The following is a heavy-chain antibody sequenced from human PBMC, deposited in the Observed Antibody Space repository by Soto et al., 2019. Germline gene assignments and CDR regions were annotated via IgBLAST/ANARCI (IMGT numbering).Heavy chain of an antibody. J-gene: IGHJ5*02. Sequence: TWIRQPPGKGLEWIGYIYYSETTNYNPSLKSRVTISVDTSTNQCSLKLSSVTAADTAVYYCARHRYCSSTSCYWFDPWGQGTLVTVSS. D-gene: IGHD2-2*01. V-gene: IGHV4-59*08. CDR2: IYYSETT. CDR3: ARHRYCSSTSCYWFDP.